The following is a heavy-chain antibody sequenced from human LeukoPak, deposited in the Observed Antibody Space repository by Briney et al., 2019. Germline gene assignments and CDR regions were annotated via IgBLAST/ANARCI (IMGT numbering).Heavy chain of an antibody. V-gene: IGHV4-59*08. CDR3: AIGRGPWGY. D-gene: IGHD3-10*01. CDR2: IYYSGST. CDR1: GGSISSYY. Sequence: SETLSLTCTVSGGSISSYYWSWIRQPPGKGLEWIGFIYYSGSTNYNPSLKSRVTISVDTSKNQFSLKLSSVTAADTAVYYCAIGRGPWGYWGQGTLVTVSS. J-gene: IGHJ4*02.